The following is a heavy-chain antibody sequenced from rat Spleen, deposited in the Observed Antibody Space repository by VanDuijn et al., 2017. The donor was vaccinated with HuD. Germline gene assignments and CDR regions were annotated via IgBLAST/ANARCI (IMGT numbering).Heavy chain of an antibody. CDR2: ISYDGSST. CDR3: TRGGVYRY. Sequence: EVQLVESGGGLVQPGRSLKVSCAASGFTFSSFSMAWVRQAPKKGLAWVATISYDGSSTYYRDSVKGRFTISRDNAKSTLYLQMDSLRSEDTDTYYCTRGGVYRYWGQGVMVTVSS. V-gene: IGHV5-7*01. D-gene: IGHD1-2*01. CDR1: GFTFSSFS. J-gene: IGHJ2*01.